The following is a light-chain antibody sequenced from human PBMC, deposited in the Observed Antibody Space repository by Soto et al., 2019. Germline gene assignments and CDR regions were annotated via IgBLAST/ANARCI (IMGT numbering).Light chain of an antibody. CDR3: QQVSGYPLN. Sequence: EIVMTQSPATLSVSPGERATLSCRASQSVSSNLAWYQQKPGQAPRLLIYGASTRATGIPARFSGSGSGTEFTLTISSLQSEDFATYYCQQVSGYPLNFGGGTKVDIK. CDR2: GAS. V-gene: IGKV3-15*01. J-gene: IGKJ4*01. CDR1: QSVSSN.